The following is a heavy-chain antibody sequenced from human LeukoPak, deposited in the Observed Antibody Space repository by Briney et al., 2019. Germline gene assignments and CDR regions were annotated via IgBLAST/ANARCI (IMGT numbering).Heavy chain of an antibody. CDR3: ARQSWGYYDFWSGYYHYMDV. Sequence: SETLSLTCTVSGGSISSSSYYWRWLRQPPGKGLEWIGSIYYSGSTYYNPSLKSRVTISVDTSKNQFSLKLSSVTAADTAVYYCARQSWGYYDFWSGYYHYMDVWGKGTTVTVSS. J-gene: IGHJ6*03. CDR1: GGSISSSSYY. D-gene: IGHD3-3*01. V-gene: IGHV4-39*01. CDR2: IYYSGST.